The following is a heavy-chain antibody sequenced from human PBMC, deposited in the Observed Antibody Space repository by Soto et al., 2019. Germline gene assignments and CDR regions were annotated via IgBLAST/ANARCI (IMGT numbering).Heavy chain of an antibody. V-gene: IGHV1-3*01. CDR2: VNAGDGNT. Sequence: QVHLVQSGTATKETGASVTVSCKASGYTFTSYDIHWLRQAPGQRLEWMGRVNAGDGNTKYSENFQGRVTITRDTSGSTAYMELRSRTSEDMAVYYCARGIMTDVHGRTYYDYYYTDGWGKGTTVTVS. CDR3: ARGIMTDVHGRTYYDYYYTDG. CDR1: GYTFTSYD. J-gene: IGHJ6*03. D-gene: IGHD2-21*02.